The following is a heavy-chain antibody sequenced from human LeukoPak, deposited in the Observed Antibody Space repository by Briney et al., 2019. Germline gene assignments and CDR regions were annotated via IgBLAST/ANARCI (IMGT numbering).Heavy chain of an antibody. CDR2: INAYNGNT. CDR1: GYTFTSYG. V-gene: IGHV1-18*01. D-gene: IGHD6-13*01. CDR3: ARDIVPFIAAAGTAGY. Sequence: ASVKVSCKASGYTFTSYGISWVRQAPGQGLEWMGWINAYNGNTNYAQKLQGRVTMTTDTSTSTAYMELRSLRSDDTAVYYCARDIVPFIAAAGTAGYWGQGTLVTVSS. J-gene: IGHJ4*02.